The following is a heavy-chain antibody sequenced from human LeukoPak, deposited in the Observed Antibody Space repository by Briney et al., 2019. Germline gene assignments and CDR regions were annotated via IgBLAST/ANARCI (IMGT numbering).Heavy chain of an antibody. V-gene: IGHV4-59*01. CDR1: GGSISDNY. Sequence: SETLSLTCTVSGGSISDNYWSWLRQPPGKGLEWLSYIFYSGATKYNPSLKSRVTTSFDTSRKQFSLRLSSVTAADTAVYYCARNNNFVGTTNNDAFDIWGQGTMVTVS. CDR3: ARNNNFVGTTNNDAFDI. CDR2: IFYSGAT. D-gene: IGHD1-26*01. J-gene: IGHJ3*02.